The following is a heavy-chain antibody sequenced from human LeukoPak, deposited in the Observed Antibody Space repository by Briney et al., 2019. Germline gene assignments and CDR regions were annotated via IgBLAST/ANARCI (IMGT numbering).Heavy chain of an antibody. CDR2: IYYSGST. D-gene: IGHD6-13*01. V-gene: IGHV4-30-4*01. CDR1: GGSISSGDYY. Sequence: SETLSLTCTVSGGSISSGDYYWSWIRQPPGKGLEWIGYIYYSGSTYYNPSLKSRVIISIDTSKNQFSLKLSSVTAADTAVYYCARWAAAGDYWGQGTLVTLSS. J-gene: IGHJ4*02. CDR3: ARWAAAGDY.